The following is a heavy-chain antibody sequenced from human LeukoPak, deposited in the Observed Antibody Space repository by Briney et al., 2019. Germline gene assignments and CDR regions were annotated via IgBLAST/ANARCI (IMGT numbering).Heavy chain of an antibody. CDR2: LSCSGSNI. D-gene: IGHD3-10*01. Sequence: GGSLRLSCAASGFPFSSYEMNWVRQAPGKGLEWVSYLSCSGSNIYYADSVKGRFTISRDYAENSLYLQMKRLRAEDTRVYYCAREGTYGSGSQDSWGQGTLVTVS. CDR3: AREGTYGSGSQDS. J-gene: IGHJ4*02. CDR1: GFPFSSYE. V-gene: IGHV3-48*03.